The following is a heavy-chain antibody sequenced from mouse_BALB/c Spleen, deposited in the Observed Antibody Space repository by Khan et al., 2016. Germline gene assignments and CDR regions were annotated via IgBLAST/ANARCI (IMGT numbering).Heavy chain of an antibody. J-gene: IGHJ3*01. CDR1: GYSITSDYA. CDR3: ARNGNRYERTWFAY. D-gene: IGHD2-14*01. CDR2: ISYSGST. Sequence: EVQLQESGPGLVKPSQSLSLTCTVTGYSITSDYAWNWLRQFPGNKLEWMGYISYSGSTSYNPSLKSRISITRDTSKNQFFLQLNSVTTEDTATDYCARNGNRYERTWFAYWGQGTLVTVSA. V-gene: IGHV3-2*02.